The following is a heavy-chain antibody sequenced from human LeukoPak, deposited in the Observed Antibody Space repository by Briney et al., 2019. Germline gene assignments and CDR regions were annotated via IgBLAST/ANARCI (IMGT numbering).Heavy chain of an antibody. J-gene: IGHJ4*02. CDR1: GGSISSSSYY. V-gene: IGHV4-31*03. D-gene: IGHD3-3*01. Sequence: SQTLSLTCTVSGGSISSSSYYWGWIRQPPGKGLEWIGYIYYSGSTYYNPSLKSRVTISVDTSKNQFSLKLSSVTAADTAVYYCARLDYDFWSGYYGGDYWGQGTLVTVSS. CDR3: ARLDYDFWSGYYGGDY. CDR2: IYYSGST.